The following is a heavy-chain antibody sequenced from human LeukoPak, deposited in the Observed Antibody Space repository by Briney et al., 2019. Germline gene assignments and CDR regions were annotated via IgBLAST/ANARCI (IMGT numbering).Heavy chain of an antibody. CDR2: IRSKANSYAT. CDR1: GFTFSGSA. Sequence: GGSLRLSCAASGFTFSGSAIHWVRQASGKGLEWLGRIRSKANSYATAYAASVEGRFTISRDDSKNTAFLRMSALKTEDSAVYFCSASLKTYCSGGKCHSDYYYYGMDVWGQGTTVT. D-gene: IGHD2-15*01. V-gene: IGHV3-73*01. J-gene: IGHJ6*02. CDR3: SASLKTYCSGGKCHSDYYYYGMDV.